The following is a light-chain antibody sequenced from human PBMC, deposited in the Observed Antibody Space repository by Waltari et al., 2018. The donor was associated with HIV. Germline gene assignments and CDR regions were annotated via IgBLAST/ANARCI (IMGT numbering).Light chain of an antibody. Sequence: QSALTQPASVSGSPGQSITISCTGTNNDVDDYNYVSWYQHHPGKAPKVMIYEGNNRPSWVSNRFAGSKSGNTASLTISGLQAEDEAGYFCTSYISSSSPVFGGWTKLTVL. J-gene: IGLJ3*02. CDR2: EGN. V-gene: IGLV2-14*01. CDR1: NNDVDDYNY. CDR3: TSYISSSSPV.